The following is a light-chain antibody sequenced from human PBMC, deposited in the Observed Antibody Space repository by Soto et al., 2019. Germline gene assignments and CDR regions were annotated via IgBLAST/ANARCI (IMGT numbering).Light chain of an antibody. CDR3: QQLNSYPLT. CDR2: AAS. J-gene: IGKJ4*01. CDR1: QGIRNY. Sequence: DIQLTQSPSFLSASVGDRVTITCRASQGIRNYLTRYQQKPGKAPKLLIYAASTLESGVPSRFSGSGSGTEFPLTLSSLQPEDFGSYYCQQLNSYPLTFGGGTKVEIK. V-gene: IGKV1-9*01.